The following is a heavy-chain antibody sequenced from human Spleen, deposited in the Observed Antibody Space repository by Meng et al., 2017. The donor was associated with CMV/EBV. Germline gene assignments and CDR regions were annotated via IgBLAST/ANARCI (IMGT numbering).Heavy chain of an antibody. CDR1: GYTFTSYD. J-gene: IGHJ5*02. Sequence: CKASGYTFTSYDINWVRQATGQGLEWMGWMNPNSGNTGYAQRFQGRVSMTRNTSISTAYMELSSLRSEDTAVYYCARAYGSGRFDPWGQGTLVTVSS. D-gene: IGHD3-10*01. V-gene: IGHV1-8*01. CDR3: ARAYGSGRFDP. CDR2: MNPNSGNT.